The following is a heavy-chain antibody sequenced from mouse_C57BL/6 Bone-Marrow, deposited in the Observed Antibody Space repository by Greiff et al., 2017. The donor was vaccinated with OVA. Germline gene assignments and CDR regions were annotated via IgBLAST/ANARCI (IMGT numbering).Heavy chain of an antibody. CDR3: ARCYGFAY. J-gene: IGHJ3*01. Sequence: VQLVESGAELARPGASVKMSCKASGYTFTSYTMHWVKQRPGQGLEWIGYINPSSGYTKYNQKFKDKATLTADKSSSTAYMQLSSLTSEDSAVYYCARCYGFAYWGQGTLVTVSA. V-gene: IGHV1-4*01. CDR1: GYTFTSYT. CDR2: INPSSGYT.